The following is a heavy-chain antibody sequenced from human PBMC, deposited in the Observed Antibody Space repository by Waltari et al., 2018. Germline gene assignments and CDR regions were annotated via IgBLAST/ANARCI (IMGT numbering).Heavy chain of an antibody. V-gene: IGHV4-59*01. Sequence: QVQLQESGPSLLKPSETLSLICTVSGGSISGFYWSWVRQPPGKGLDWIGYIYYTGSTNFNPSLKSRVTMSVDTSKNQFSLKLSSVTAADTAFYYCARGGGGDGGGSLWGQGTLVTVSP. J-gene: IGHJ4*02. CDR1: GGSISGFY. CDR2: IYYTGST. D-gene: IGHD2-21*02. CDR3: ARGGGGDGGGSL.